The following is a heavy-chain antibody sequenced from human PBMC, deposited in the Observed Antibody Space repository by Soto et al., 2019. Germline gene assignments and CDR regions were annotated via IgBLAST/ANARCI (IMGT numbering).Heavy chain of an antibody. CDR3: AKGGQQLVYYFHY. Sequence: QVQLVQSGAEVKKPGSSVMVSCKASGGTFSNYAISWVRQAPGQGLEWMGGIIPIFGTANYAQKFQGRVTITADESTSTAYMELSRLRSEDTAVYYCAKGGQQLVYYFHYWGQGTLVTVSS. V-gene: IGHV1-69*01. CDR1: GGTFSNYA. J-gene: IGHJ4*02. CDR2: IIPIFGTA. D-gene: IGHD6-13*01.